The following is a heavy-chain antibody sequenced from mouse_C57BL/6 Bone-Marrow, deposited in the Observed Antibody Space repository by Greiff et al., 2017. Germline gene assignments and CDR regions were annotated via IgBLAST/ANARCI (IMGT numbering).Heavy chain of an antibody. CDR1: GYTFTSYW. J-gene: IGHJ3*01. D-gene: IGHD2-2*01. V-gene: IGHV1-64*01. Sequence: QVQLQQPGAELVKPGASVKLSCKASGYTFTSYWMHWVKQRPGQGLEWIGMIHPNSGSTNYNEKFKGKATLTVDKSSSTAYMQLSSLTSEDSAVYYCAKRAGWLRVFAYWGQGTLVTVSA. CDR3: AKRAGWLRVFAY. CDR2: IHPNSGST.